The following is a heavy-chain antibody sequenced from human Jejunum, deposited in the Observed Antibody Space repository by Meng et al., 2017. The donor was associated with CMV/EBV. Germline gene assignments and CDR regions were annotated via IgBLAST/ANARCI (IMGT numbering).Heavy chain of an antibody. CDR3: ARNVYYDDGGLDY. J-gene: IGHJ4*02. CDR2: INWNAGST. CDR1: GGSISSSNYY. D-gene: IGHD3-22*01. V-gene: IGHV3-20*04. Sequence: LPLKESGPGLVKPSDTLSLPCTVPGGSISSSNYYWDWIRQPPGKGLEWVSGINWNAGSTNYADSVKGRFTISRDNAKNSLYLQMNSLRAEDTALYYCARNVYYDDGGLDYWGQGTLVTVSS.